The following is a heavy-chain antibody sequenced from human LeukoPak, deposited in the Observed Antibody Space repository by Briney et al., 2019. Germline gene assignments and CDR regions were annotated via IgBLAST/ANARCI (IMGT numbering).Heavy chain of an antibody. J-gene: IGHJ5*02. CDR1: GGSISSYY. V-gene: IGHV4-59*13. CDR2: IYYSGST. D-gene: IGHD3-22*01. CDR3: ARGGYDSSGHSWFDP. Sequence: SETLSLTCTVSGGSISSYYWSWIRQPPGKGLEWIGYIYYSGSTNYNPSLKSRVTISVDTSKNQFSLKLSSVTAADTAVYYCARGGYDSSGHSWFDPWGQGTLVTVSS.